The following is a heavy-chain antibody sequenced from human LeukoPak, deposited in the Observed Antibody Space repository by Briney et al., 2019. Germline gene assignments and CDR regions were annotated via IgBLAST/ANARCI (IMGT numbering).Heavy chain of an antibody. V-gene: IGHV3-30*03. CDR2: ISYGGSNK. CDR1: GFTLSSYV. J-gene: IGHJ4*02. CDR3: ARDSSSSMYVGDY. D-gene: IGHD6-6*01. Sequence: PGWSLRLSCAASGFTLSSYVMHWVRQAPGKGLGWAAVISYGGSNKYYADSVKGRFTISRDKSKNTLYLQMNSLRAEDTPVYYCARDSSSSMYVGDYWGQRTLVTVSS.